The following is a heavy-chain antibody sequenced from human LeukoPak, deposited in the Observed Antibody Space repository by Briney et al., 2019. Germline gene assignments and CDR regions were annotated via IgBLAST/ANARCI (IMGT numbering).Heavy chain of an antibody. Sequence: ASVKVSCKASGYTFTGYYMHWVRQAPGQGLEWMGWINPNSGGTNYAQKFQGRVTMTRDTSISTAYMELSRLRSDDTAVYYCARIDILTGYPLLSFDHGMDVWGQGTTVTVSS. CDR1: GYTFTGYY. J-gene: IGHJ6*02. CDR2: INPNSGGT. CDR3: ARIDILTGYPLLSFDHGMDV. V-gene: IGHV1-2*02. D-gene: IGHD3-9*01.